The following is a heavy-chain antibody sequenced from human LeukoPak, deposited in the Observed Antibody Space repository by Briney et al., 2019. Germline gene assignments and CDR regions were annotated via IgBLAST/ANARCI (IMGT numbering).Heavy chain of an antibody. CDR2: IYSGGST. Sequence: GGSLRLSCAASGFTVSSNYMSWVRQAPGKGLEWVSVIYSGGSTYYADSVKGRFTISRDNSKNTLYLQMNSLRAEDTAVYYCESQQLVRGAFDIWGQGTMVTVSS. D-gene: IGHD6-13*01. V-gene: IGHV3-53*01. CDR3: ESQQLVRGAFDI. J-gene: IGHJ3*02. CDR1: GFTVSSNY.